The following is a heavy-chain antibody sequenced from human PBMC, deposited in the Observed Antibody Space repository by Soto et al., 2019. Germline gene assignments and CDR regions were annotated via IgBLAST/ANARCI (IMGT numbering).Heavy chain of an antibody. J-gene: IGHJ4*02. D-gene: IGHD6-6*01. CDR2: ISSSSSYI. V-gene: IGHV3-21*01. CDR3: ARDLRIAARIWAAYFDY. CDR1: GFTFSSYS. Sequence: KSGGSLRLSCAASGFTFSSYSMNWVRQAPGKGLEWVSSISSSSSYIYYADSVKGRFTISRDNAKNSLYLQMNSLRAEDTAVYYCARDLRIAARIWAAYFDYWGQGTLVTVSS.